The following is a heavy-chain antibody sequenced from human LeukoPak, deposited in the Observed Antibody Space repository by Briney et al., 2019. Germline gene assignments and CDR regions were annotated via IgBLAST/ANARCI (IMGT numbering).Heavy chain of an antibody. CDR3: VIDRGAR. J-gene: IGHJ4*02. Sequence: GGSLRLSCAASGSTFSRSYMGWVRQAPGQGLERVALMRPAGSVIYYVESVKGRFTNSRDNTKNLLYLQINNLRAEDTAVYYCVIDRGARWGQGTLVTVSS. CDR1: GSTFSRSY. CDR2: MRPAGSVI. V-gene: IGHV3-7*01.